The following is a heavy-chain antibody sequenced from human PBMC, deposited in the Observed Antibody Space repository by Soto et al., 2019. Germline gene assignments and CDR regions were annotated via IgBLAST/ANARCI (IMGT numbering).Heavy chain of an antibody. V-gene: IGHV3-23*01. CDR3: AKRGAPLVNDGFDI. Sequence: PGGSLRLSCAASGFTFSNYAMNWVRQAPGKGLDWVSAISGSGGSTYYADSVKGRFTISRDNSKNTLYLQMNSLRAEDTAVYYCAKRGAPLVNDGFDIWGQGTMVTVSS. D-gene: IGHD1-26*01. J-gene: IGHJ3*02. CDR2: ISGSGGST. CDR1: GFTFSNYA.